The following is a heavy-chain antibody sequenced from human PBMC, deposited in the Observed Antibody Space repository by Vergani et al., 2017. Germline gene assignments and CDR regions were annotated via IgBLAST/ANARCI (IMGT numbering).Heavy chain of an antibody. CDR3: ASRGGDPSYYWYFDL. CDR1: GGTFSSYA. Sequence: QVQLVQSGAEVKKPGSSVKVSCKASGGTFSSYAISWVRQAPGQGLEWMGGIIPIFGTANYAQKFQGRVTMTADESTSTAYMELGSLRSEDTAVYYCASRGGDPSYYWYFDLWGRGTLVTVSS. D-gene: IGHD4-17*01. CDR2: IIPIFGTA. J-gene: IGHJ2*01. V-gene: IGHV1-69*01.